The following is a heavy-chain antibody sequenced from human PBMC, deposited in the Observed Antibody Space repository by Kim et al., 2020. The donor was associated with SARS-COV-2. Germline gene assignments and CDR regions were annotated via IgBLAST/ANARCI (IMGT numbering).Heavy chain of an antibody. D-gene: IGHD4-17*01. CDR2: TYYSGST. CDR3: ASSTPGMTTVTTGFDY. J-gene: IGHJ4*02. Sequence: SETLSLTCTVSGGSISSGGYYWSWIRQHPGKGLEWIGYTYYSGSTYYNPSLKSRVTISVDTSKNQFSLKLSSVTAADTAVYYCASSTPGMTTVTTGFDYWGQGTLVTVSS. V-gene: IGHV4-31*03. CDR1: GGSISSGGYY.